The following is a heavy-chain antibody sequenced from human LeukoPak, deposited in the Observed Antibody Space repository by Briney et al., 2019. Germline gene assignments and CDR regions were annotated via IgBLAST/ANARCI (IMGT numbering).Heavy chain of an antibody. CDR3: ASSYYYCDSSGYYSYYFDY. D-gene: IGHD3-22*01. J-gene: IGHJ4*02. CDR1: GGSISSHY. CDR2: IYYSGST. V-gene: IGHV4-59*11. Sequence: SETLSLTCTVSGGSISSHYWSWIRQPPGKGLEWIGYIYYSGSTNYNPSLKSRVTISVDTSKNQFSLKLSSVIAADTAVYYCASSYYYCDSSGYYSYYFDYWGQGTLVTVSS.